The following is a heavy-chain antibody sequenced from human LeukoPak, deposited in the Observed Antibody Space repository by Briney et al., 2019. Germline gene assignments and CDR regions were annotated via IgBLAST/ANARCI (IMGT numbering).Heavy chain of an antibody. CDR3: ARVYDIFGSGSHSDF. V-gene: IGHV1-46*01. CDR2: INPSGGST. D-gene: IGHD3-10*01. CDR1: GYTFTRYY. Sequence: ASVKVSCKASGYTFTRYYLHWVRQAPGQGLEWMGIINPSGGSTSYAQKFQGRVTMTRDTSTSTVYMELSSLRSDDTAVYYCARVYDIFGSGSHSDFWGQGTLVTVSS. J-gene: IGHJ4*02.